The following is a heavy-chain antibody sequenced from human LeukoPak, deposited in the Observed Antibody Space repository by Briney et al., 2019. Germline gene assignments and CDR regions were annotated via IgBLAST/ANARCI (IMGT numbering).Heavy chain of an antibody. Sequence: PSETLSLTCTVSGGSISSSSHYWGWIRQPPGKGLEWIANIYYSGITYYNPSLQSRVTISIDTSKNQFSLKLSSLTAADTAVYLCAREQTRDYYTDWGQGTLITVSS. V-gene: IGHV4-39*07. CDR2: IYYSGIT. CDR3: AREQTRDYYTD. D-gene: IGHD3-10*01. CDR1: GGSISSSSHY. J-gene: IGHJ4*02.